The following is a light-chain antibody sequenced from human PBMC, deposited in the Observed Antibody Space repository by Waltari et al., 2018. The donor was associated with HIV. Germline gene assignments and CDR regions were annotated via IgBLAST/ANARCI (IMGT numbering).Light chain of an antibody. CDR3: SSSAGTNDFFVL. CDR1: NSDIVHSEY. V-gene: IGLV2-8*01. Sequence: QSALTQPPSASGSPGQSVTISCSGTNSDIVHSEYVAWYQQHPGKPPKLIISEVNTRPSGVPKLFAGTKSGNTASLTVSGLQAEDEADYYCSSSAGTNDFFVLFGGGTKLTGL. J-gene: IGLJ2*01. CDR2: EVN.